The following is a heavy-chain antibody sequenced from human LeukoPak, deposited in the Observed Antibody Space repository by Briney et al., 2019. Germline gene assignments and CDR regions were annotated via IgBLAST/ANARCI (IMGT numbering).Heavy chain of an antibody. Sequence: ASVKVSCKASGYTFTSYYMHWVRQAPGQGLEWMGIINPSGGSTSYAQKFQGRVTMTRDTSINTAYMELSRLRSDDTAVYYCARDLHWGPDYWGQGTLVTVSS. CDR2: INPSGGST. CDR1: GYTFTSYY. V-gene: IGHV1-46*01. CDR3: ARDLHWGPDY. D-gene: IGHD7-27*01. J-gene: IGHJ4*02.